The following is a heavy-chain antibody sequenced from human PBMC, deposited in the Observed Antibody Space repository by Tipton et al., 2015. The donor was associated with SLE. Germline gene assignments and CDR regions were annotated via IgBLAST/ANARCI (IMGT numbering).Heavy chain of an antibody. CDR1: GGSFSGYY. J-gene: IGHJ5*02. CDR2: SNPSGST. D-gene: IGHD3/OR15-3a*01. V-gene: IGHV4-34*01. CDR3: ARQRGYNYGLYNWFDP. Sequence: TLSLTCAVYGGSFSGYYWSWIRQPPGKGLEWIGESNPSGSTNYNPSLKSRVTISVDTSKNQLSLKLNSVTAADTAVYYCARQRGYNYGLYNWFDPWGQGTLVTVSS.